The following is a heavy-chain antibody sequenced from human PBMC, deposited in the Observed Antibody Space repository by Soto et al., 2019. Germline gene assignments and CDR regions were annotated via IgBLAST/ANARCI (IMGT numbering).Heavy chain of an antibody. CDR3: ARVVSPRKDIVVVPAAPNYGMDV. J-gene: IGHJ6*02. V-gene: IGHV4-31*03. CDR2: IYYSGST. Sequence: LSLTCTVSGGSISSGGYYWSWIRQHPGKGLEWIGYIYYSGSTYYNPSLKSRVTISVDTSKNQFSLKLSSVTAADTAVYYCARVVSPRKDIVVVPAAPNYGMDVWGQGTTVTVSS. D-gene: IGHD2-2*01. CDR1: GGSISSGGYY.